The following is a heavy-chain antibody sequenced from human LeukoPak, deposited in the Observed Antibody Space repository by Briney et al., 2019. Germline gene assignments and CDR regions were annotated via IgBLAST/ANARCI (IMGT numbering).Heavy chain of an antibody. CDR2: NIPIFGTA. CDR1: GGTFNHYA. V-gene: IGHV1-69*05. CDR3: ARSLADYCDSLGAFDI. J-gene: IGHJ3*02. D-gene: IGHD3-22*01. Sequence: SVKVSCKASGGTFNHYAINWVRQPPAQGLEWMGGNIPIFGTANYARKFQGRVKVTTDESTSTAYMELRSLKSEDTAVYYCARSLADYCDSLGAFDIWGQGKMVTVSS.